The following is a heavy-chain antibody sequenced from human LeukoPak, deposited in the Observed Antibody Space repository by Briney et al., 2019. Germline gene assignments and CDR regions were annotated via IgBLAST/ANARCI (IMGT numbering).Heavy chain of an antibody. Sequence: PSETLSLTCTVSGGSISSYYWSWIRQPPGKGLEWIGYIYYSGSTNYNPSLKSRVTISVDTSKDQFSLKLSSVTAADTAVYYCARVGIDYYGSGSYYNPRLDYWGQGTLVTVSS. D-gene: IGHD3-10*01. CDR1: GGSISSYY. CDR2: IYYSGST. CDR3: ARVGIDYYGSGSYYNPRLDY. V-gene: IGHV4-59*01. J-gene: IGHJ4*02.